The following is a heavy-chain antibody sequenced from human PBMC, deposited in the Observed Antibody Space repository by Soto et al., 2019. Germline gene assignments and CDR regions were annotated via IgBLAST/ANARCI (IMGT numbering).Heavy chain of an antibody. V-gene: IGHV1-69*06. CDR3: ARGGPSYDSSGYYSNDDFDI. J-gene: IGHJ3*02. CDR1: GGTFSSYA. CDR2: IIPIFGTA. Sequence: SVKVSCKASGGTFSSYAISWVRQAPGQGLEWMGGIIPIFGTANYAQKFQGRVTITADKSTSTAYMELSSLRSEDTAVYYCARGGPSYDSSGYYSNDDFDIWGQGTMVTVSS. D-gene: IGHD3-22*01.